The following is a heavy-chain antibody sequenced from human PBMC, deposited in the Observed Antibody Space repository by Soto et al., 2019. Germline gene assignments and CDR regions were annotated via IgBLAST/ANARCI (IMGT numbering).Heavy chain of an antibody. CDR2: IYPADSNT. Sequence: GESLKISCQGSGYTFTSYWIGWVRQMPGKGLEWVAIIYPADSNTRYSPSFRGQVTISADKSISTAFLQWSSLKASDTAIYYCARPFGMDVWGQGTTVTVSS. CDR1: GYTFTSYW. J-gene: IGHJ6*02. CDR3: ARPFGMDV. V-gene: IGHV5-51*01.